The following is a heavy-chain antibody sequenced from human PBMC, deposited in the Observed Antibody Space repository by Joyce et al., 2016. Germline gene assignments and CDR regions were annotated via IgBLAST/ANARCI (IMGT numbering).Heavy chain of an antibody. CDR3: ARDTYGGNHNWFDP. D-gene: IGHD4-23*01. Sequence: EVQLVESGGGLVQPGGSLRLSCAASGFTFSSFSMNWVRQAPGKGLEWVSYIASGSTTIHYADSVKGRFTISRDNAKNSLYLQMNSLRAEDTAVYYCARDTYGGNHNWFDPWGQGTLVTVSS. V-gene: IGHV3-48*04. CDR1: GFTFSSFS. J-gene: IGHJ5*02. CDR2: IASGSTTI.